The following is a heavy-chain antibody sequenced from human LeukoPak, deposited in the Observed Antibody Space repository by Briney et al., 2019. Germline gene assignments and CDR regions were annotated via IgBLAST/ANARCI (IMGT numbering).Heavy chain of an antibody. CDR1: GFTFSSYW. Sequence: GGSLRLSCVGSGFTFSSYWMTWVRQAPGKGLEWVANIKDDGSEKYSVDSVKGRFTVSRDNAKNSLFLQMNSLRGEDTAVYYCARGNPNRNALDLWGQGKMVTIS. CDR2: IKDDGSEK. J-gene: IGHJ3*01. CDR3: ARGNPNRNALDL. V-gene: IGHV3-7*01. D-gene: IGHD1-14*01.